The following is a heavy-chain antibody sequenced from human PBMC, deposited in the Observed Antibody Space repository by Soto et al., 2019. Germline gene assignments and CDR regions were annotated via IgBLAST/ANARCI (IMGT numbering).Heavy chain of an antibody. CDR3: LRGNSGYGNFDY. Sequence: GGSLRLACAAAGFTFSSYWMHWVRQAPGKGLVWVSRIKGDGSETNYADSVKGRFTISRDNAKNTLYLQLNSLRAEDTAVYYCLRGNSGYGNFDYWGQGTRVTVSS. V-gene: IGHV3-74*01. D-gene: IGHD5-12*01. CDR2: IKGDGSET. CDR1: GFTFSSYW. J-gene: IGHJ4*02.